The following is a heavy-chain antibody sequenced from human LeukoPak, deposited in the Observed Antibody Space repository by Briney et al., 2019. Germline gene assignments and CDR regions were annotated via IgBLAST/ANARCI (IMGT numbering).Heavy chain of an antibody. CDR1: GGSISSGTYY. Sequence: SETLSLTCTVSGGSISSGTYYWSWIRQPAGKGLEWIGRIDAGGSTNYNASLKSRVTMSVDTSRNQFFLQLSSVTAADMAMYYCARVCVGGSSCMDVWGKGTTVTISS. CDR2: IDAGGST. CDR3: ARVCVGGSSCMDV. J-gene: IGHJ6*03. V-gene: IGHV4-61*02. D-gene: IGHD2-2*01.